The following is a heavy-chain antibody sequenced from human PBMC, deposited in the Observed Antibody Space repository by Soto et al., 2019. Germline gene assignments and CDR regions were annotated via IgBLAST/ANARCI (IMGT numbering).Heavy chain of an antibody. CDR1: GGTFSSYA. J-gene: IGHJ4*02. Sequence: QVQLVQSGAEVKKPGSSVKVSCKASGGTFSSYAISWVRQAPGQGLEWMGGIIPIFGTANYAQKFQGRVRITADESTSTAYMELSSLRSEDTAVYYCARSDNYYYDSSGYIGYWGQGTLVTVSS. V-gene: IGHV1-69*01. CDR2: IIPIFGTA. D-gene: IGHD3-22*01. CDR3: ARSDNYYYDSSGYIGY.